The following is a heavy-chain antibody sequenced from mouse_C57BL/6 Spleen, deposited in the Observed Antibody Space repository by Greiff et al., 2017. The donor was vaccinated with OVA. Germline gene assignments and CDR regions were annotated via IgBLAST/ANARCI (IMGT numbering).Heavy chain of an antibody. D-gene: IGHD3-2*02. J-gene: IGHJ3*01. CDR1: GYTFTSYW. CDR3: ARYKTAQATEFAY. Sequence: VKLQQPGAELVKPGASVKMSCKASGYTFTSYWITWVKQRPGQGLEWIGDIYPGSGSTNYNEKFKSKATLTVDTSSSTAYMQLSSLTSEDSAVYYCARYKTAQATEFAYWGQGTLVTVSA. V-gene: IGHV1-55*01. CDR2: IYPGSGST.